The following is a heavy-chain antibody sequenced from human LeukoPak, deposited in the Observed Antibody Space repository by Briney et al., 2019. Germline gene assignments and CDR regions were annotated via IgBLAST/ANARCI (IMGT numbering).Heavy chain of an antibody. V-gene: IGHV1-2*02. CDR3: ARDDCTRTSCKSFDY. CDR2: INPNSGGT. D-gene: IGHD2-2*01. J-gene: IGHJ4*02. Sequence: GASVKVSYKASGYTFTGYYMHWVRQAPGQGLEWMGWINPNSGGTNYVQKFQGRVTMTRDTSISTAYMELSRLRSDDTAVYYCARDDCTRTSCKSFDYWGQGTLVTVSS. CDR1: GYTFTGYY.